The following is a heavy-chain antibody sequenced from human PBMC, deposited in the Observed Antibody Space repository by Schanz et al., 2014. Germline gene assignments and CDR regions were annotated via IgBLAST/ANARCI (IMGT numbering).Heavy chain of an antibody. J-gene: IGHJ4*02. D-gene: IGHD4-17*01. CDR2: IRQDGSEQ. CDR1: GFTFSTYW. V-gene: IGHV3-7*03. Sequence: EVQLVESGGGLVQPGGSLRLSCAASGFTFSTYWMAWVRQAPGKGLEWVANIRQDGSEQYYMDSMRGRFTISRDNSKNTLYLQMNSLRAEDTAVYYCAKDCPSDYGDHCFDFWGQGTLVTVSS. CDR3: AKDCPSDYGDHCFDF.